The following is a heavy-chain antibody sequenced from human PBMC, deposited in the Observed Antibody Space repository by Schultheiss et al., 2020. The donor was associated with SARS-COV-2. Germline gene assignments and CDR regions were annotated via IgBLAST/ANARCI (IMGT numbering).Heavy chain of an antibody. J-gene: IGHJ5*02. CDR3: ARDVSGSGWYGPNWFDP. CDR2: IYTSGST. CDR1: GGSISSSSYY. V-gene: IGHV4-61*02. D-gene: IGHD6-19*01. Sequence: SETLSLTCTVSGGSISSSSYYWSWIRQPAGKGLEWIGRIYTSGSTNYNPSLKSRVTISVDTSKNQFSLKLSSVTAADTAVYYCARDVSGSGWYGPNWFDPWGQGTLVTVSS.